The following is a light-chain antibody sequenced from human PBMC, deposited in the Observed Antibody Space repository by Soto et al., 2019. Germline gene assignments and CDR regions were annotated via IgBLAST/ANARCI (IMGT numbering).Light chain of an antibody. Sequence: EIVMTQSPATLSVSPGERATLSCRASQSVYNNLAWYQQKPGQAPRLLIYDASNRATGIPARFSGSGSGTDFTLTISSLEPEDFAVYYCQQRSNWPPGVTFGPGTKVDIK. CDR1: QSVYNN. J-gene: IGKJ3*01. V-gene: IGKV3-11*01. CDR2: DAS. CDR3: QQRSNWPPGVT.